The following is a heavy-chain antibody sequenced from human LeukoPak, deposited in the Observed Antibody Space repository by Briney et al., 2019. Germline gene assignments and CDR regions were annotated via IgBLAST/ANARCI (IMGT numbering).Heavy chain of an antibody. Sequence: SETLSLTCTDSGGSISSYYWSWIRQPLGKGLEWISYIHYSGTTTYTPPLKSRVTISVDTSKNQFSLKLNSVTAADTAVYYCARVSWFPGTSYYFMDVWGKGTTVTVSS. CDR3: ARVSWFPGTSYYFMDV. D-gene: IGHD1-1*01. J-gene: IGHJ6*03. CDR2: IHYSGTT. V-gene: IGHV4-59*01. CDR1: GGSISSYY.